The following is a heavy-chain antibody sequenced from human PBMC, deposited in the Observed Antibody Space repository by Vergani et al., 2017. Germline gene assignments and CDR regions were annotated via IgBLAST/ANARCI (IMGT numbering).Heavy chain of an antibody. Sequence: EVQLLESGGGLVQPGGSLRLSCAASGFTFSSYAMSWVRRTPGKGLEWVSAISGSGGSTYYADSVKGRFTISRDNSKNTLYLQMNSLRAEDTAVYYCAKTSLGGATCPDYYYYGMDVWGQGP. CDR1: GFTFSSYA. CDR2: ISGSGGST. J-gene: IGHJ6*02. D-gene: IGHD1-26*01. CDR3: AKTSLGGATCPDYYYYGMDV. V-gene: IGHV3-23*01.